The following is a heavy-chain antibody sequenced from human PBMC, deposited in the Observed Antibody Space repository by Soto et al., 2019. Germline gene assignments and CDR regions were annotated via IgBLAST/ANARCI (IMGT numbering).Heavy chain of an antibody. D-gene: IGHD6-19*01. Sequence: QAQLEQSGGEVKKPGSSVKVSCKASRVAFSKFIVTCVRQAPGLGLEWVGGVIPVFGTANYAQKFQGRVTITADESSSTSYMEVNNLRSEDTGVYYCAKVRYSSPMGYYYGMDVWRQGTTVTVSS. J-gene: IGHJ6*02. CDR2: VIPVFGTA. CDR3: AKVRYSSPMGYYYGMDV. CDR1: RVAFSKFI. V-gene: IGHV1-69*01.